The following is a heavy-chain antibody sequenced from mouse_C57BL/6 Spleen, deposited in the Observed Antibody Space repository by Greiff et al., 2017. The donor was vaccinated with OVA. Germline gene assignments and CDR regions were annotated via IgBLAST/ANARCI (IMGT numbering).Heavy chain of an antibody. D-gene: IGHD1-1*01. CDR2: IDPEDGDT. Sequence: EVQLQQSGAELVRPGASVKLSCTASGFNIKDYYMHWVKQRPEQGLEWIGRIDPEDGDTEYAPKFQGKATMTADPSSNTAYLQLSRRTSEDTAVDYGTREGALITTGARDYGGQGTAATVSS. J-gene: IGHJ4*01. V-gene: IGHV14-1*01. CDR3: TREGALITTGARDY. CDR1: GFNIKDYY.